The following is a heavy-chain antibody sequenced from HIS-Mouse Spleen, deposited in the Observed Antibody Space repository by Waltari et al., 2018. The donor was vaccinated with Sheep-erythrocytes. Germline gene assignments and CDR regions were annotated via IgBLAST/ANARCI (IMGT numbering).Heavy chain of an antibody. D-gene: IGHD3-10*01. CDR1: GFTFSSYG. V-gene: IGHV3-30*18. Sequence: QVQLVESGGGVVQPGRSLRLSCAASGFTFSSYGMHWVRQAPGKGLGGLAVISYDGSNKYYADSVKGRFTISRDNSKNTLYLQMNSLRAEDTAVYYCAKDGGGNWFDPWGHGTLVTVSS. J-gene: IGHJ5*02. CDR3: AKDGGGNWFDP. CDR2: ISYDGSNK.